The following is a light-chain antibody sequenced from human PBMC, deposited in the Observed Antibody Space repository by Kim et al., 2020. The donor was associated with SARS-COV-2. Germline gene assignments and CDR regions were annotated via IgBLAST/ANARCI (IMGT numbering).Light chain of an antibody. CDR2: APS. V-gene: IGKV3D-7*01. J-gene: IGKJ4*01. CDR1: QSVSSSC. CDR3: QQDYNLPPLT. Sequence: PGERATLSCWASQSVSSSCLSWDQQKPGQALRLLVYAPSTRATGIPARLSGSGSGTDCTLTFNSLQPEDFAVYFCQQDYNLPPLTFGGGTKVDIK.